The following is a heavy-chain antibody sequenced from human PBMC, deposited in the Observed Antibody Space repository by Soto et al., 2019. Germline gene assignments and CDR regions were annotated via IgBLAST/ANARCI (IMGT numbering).Heavy chain of an antibody. Sequence: ASVKVSCQASGYIFTSYAMHWVRQAPGQRLEWMGWINAGNGNTKYSQKFQGRVTMTRNTSISTAYMELSSLRSEDTAVYYCAKSLYSSSWYGDAFDIWGQGTMVTVSS. J-gene: IGHJ3*02. CDR2: INAGNGNT. CDR1: GYIFTSYA. V-gene: IGHV1-3*01. D-gene: IGHD6-13*01. CDR3: AKSLYSSSWYGDAFDI.